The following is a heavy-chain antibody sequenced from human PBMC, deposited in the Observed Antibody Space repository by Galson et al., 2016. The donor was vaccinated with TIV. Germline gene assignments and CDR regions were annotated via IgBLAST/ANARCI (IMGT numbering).Heavy chain of an antibody. CDR1: GASLSSTTYY. CDR2: IYYTGTT. J-gene: IGHJ6*03. Sequence: SETLSLTCSVSGASLSSTTYYWGWIRQPRGKGLEWIGSIYYTGTTYYTPSLGSRVTISAETSKNQFSLSLTSVTAADTAVYYCARESSDYYYYMDVWGKGTTVTVSS. CDR3: ARESSDYYYYMDV. D-gene: IGHD3-10*01. V-gene: IGHV4-39*07.